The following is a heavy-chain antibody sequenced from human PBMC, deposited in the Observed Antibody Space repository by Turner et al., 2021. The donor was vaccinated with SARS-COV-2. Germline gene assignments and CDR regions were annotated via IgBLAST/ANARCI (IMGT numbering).Heavy chain of an antibody. CDR1: GFTVSIYA. Sequence: QVQLVEAGGGVVQPGRSLRLSCAASGFTVSIYAMHWVRQAPGKGLEWVAVISYDGSNKYYADSVKGRFTISRDNSKNTLYLQMNGLRAEDTAVYYCARTYSGSYWSYFDYWGKGTLVTVSS. CDR2: ISYDGSNK. D-gene: IGHD1-26*01. J-gene: IGHJ4*02. CDR3: ARTYSGSYWSYFDY. V-gene: IGHV3-30*04.